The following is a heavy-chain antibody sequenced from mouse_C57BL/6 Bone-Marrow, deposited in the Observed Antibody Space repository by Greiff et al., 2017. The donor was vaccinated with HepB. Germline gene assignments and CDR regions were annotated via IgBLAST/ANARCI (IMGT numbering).Heavy chain of an antibody. Sequence: FQLQQPGAELVMPGASVKLSCKAPGYTFTSYWMHWVKQRPGQGLEWIGEIDPSDSYTNYNQKFKGKSPFTVDKSTSTAYMQLSSLTSEDSAVYYCAREVYYDYDGFAYWGQGTLVTVSA. J-gene: IGHJ3*01. CDR1: GYTFTSYW. D-gene: IGHD2-4*01. V-gene: IGHV1-69*01. CDR3: AREVYYDYDGFAY. CDR2: IDPSDSYT.